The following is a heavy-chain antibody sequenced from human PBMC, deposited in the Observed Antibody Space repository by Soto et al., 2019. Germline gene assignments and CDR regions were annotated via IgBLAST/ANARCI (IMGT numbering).Heavy chain of an antibody. CDR1: GFTFSSYA. CDR2: ISGSGGST. CDR3: AKDEVIRGYARYHFDY. D-gene: IGHD5-12*01. Sequence: GGSLRLSCAASGFTFSSYAMSWVRQAPGKGLEWVSAISGSGGSTYYADSVKGRFTISRDNSKNTLYLQMNSLRAEDTAVYYCAKDEVIRGYARYHFDYWGQGTLVTVSS. J-gene: IGHJ4*02. V-gene: IGHV3-23*01.